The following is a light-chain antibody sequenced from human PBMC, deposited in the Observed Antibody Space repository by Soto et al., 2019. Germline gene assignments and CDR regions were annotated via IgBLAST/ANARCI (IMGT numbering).Light chain of an antibody. J-gene: IGKJ1*01. Sequence: IQLTQSPPTLAASVGDGGTLPCRASQTISRRLAWYQQKPGRAPKLLIYDASTLESGVPSRFSGSGSETEFTLTISRLQPDDFATYYCQHFNSYPEAFGRGTKVDIK. CDR1: QTISRR. V-gene: IGKV1-5*01. CDR2: DAS. CDR3: QHFNSYPEA.